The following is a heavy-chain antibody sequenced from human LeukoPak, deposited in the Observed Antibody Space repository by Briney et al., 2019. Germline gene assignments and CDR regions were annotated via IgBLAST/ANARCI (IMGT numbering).Heavy chain of an antibody. J-gene: IGHJ4*02. Sequence: GGSLRLSCAASGFTFSDYSMNWVRQAPGKGLEWVSFVSSTTNTICYADSVKGRFTISRDNAKNSLYLQMNSLRDEDTAVYYCARDPNDYWGQGTLVTISS. CDR3: ARDPNDY. CDR1: GFTFSDYS. CDR2: VSSTTNTI. V-gene: IGHV3-48*02.